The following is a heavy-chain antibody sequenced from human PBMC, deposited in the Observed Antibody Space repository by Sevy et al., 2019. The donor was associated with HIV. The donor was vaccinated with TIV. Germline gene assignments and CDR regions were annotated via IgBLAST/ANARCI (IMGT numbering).Heavy chain of an antibody. D-gene: IGHD6-13*01. CDR1: GFTFSSYS. CDR2: ISSSSYI. J-gene: IGHJ4*02. CDR3: ARGLAAAAFDY. Sequence: GGSLRLSCAASGFTFSSYSMNWVRQAPGKGLEWVSSISSSSYIYYEDSVKSRLTISRDNAKNTLYLQMNSLRAEDTAVYYCARGLAAAAFDYWGQGTLVTVSS. V-gene: IGHV3-21*01.